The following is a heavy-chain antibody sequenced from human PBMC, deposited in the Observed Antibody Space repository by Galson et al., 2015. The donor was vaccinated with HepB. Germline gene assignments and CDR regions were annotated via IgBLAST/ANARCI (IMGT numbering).Heavy chain of an antibody. CDR1: GFTFSSYA. CDR2: ISYDGSNK. Sequence: CAASGFTFSSYAMHWVRQAPGKGLEWVAVISYDGSNKYYADSVKGRFTISRDNSKNTLYLQMNSLRAEDTAVYYCAREGPPGAFDYWGQGTLVTVSS. J-gene: IGHJ4*02. CDR3: AREGPPGAFDY. D-gene: IGHD7-27*01. V-gene: IGHV3-30*04.